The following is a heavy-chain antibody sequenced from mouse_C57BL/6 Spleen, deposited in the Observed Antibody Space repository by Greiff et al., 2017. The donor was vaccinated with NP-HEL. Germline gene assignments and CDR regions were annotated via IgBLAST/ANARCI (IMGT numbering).Heavy chain of an antibody. D-gene: IGHD2-4*01. CDR1: GYTFTSYW. CDR3: ARYYDYDDGVYAMDY. J-gene: IGHJ4*01. V-gene: IGHV1-69*01. CDR2: LDPSDSYT. Sequence: VQLQQPGAELVMPGASVKLSCKASGYTFTSYWMHWVKQRPGQGLEWIGELDPSDSYTNYNQKFKGKSTLTVDKSSSTAYMQLSSLTSEDSAVYYCARYYDYDDGVYAMDYWGQGTSVTVSS.